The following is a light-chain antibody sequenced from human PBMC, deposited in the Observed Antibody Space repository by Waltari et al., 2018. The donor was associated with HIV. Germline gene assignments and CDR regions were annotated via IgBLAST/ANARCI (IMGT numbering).Light chain of an antibody. Sequence: QSVLTQPPSVSGAPGQRVPISCTGNSSNLGAPSNVHLYQQLQGTAPKLLIYSNNKRPSGVPDRFSGSKSGTSASLAITGLQAEDEADYYCQSFDSNLFGWVFGGGTKLTVL. CDR1: SSNLGAPSN. CDR2: SNN. CDR3: QSFDSNLFGWV. V-gene: IGLV1-40*01. J-gene: IGLJ2*01.